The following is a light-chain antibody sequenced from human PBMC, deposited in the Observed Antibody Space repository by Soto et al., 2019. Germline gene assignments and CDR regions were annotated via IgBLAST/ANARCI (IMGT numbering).Light chain of an antibody. CDR2: DTS. V-gene: IGLV7-46*01. CDR3: LLSYRGAGEV. Sequence: QTVVTQEPSLTLSPGGTVTLTCGSSTGAVTSGHYPYWFQQKPGQAPRTLIYDTSNKHSWTPARFSCSLLGGKATLTLSGVQPEDEADYYCLLSYRGAGEVFGGGTKLTVL. J-gene: IGLJ2*01. CDR1: TGAVTSGHY.